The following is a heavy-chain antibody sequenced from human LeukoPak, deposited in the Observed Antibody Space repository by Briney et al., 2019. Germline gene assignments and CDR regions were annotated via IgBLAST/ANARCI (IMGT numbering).Heavy chain of an antibody. D-gene: IGHD3-10*01. V-gene: IGHV5-51*01. Sequence: GESLKISSKAAGYSISSYWIGWLRQMRGKGLEWMGIIYPGDSDTRYSPSFQGQVTISADKSISTVYLQCSSLKESDTAMYYCARQRGGSRSINWFDPWGQGTQVTVSS. CDR1: GYSISSYW. J-gene: IGHJ5*02. CDR3: ARQRGGSRSINWFDP. CDR2: IYPGDSDT.